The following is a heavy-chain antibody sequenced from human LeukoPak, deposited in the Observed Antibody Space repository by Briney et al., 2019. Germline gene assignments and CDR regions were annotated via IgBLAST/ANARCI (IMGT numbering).Heavy chain of an antibody. Sequence: GGSLRLSCAASGFTFSSYAMSWVRQAPGKGLEWVSAISGSGGSTYYADSVKGRFTISRGNSKNTLYLQMNSLRAEDTAVYYCAKEGFLEWMGQRNYMDVWGKGTTVTVSS. D-gene: IGHD3-3*01. CDR2: ISGSGGST. J-gene: IGHJ6*03. CDR3: AKEGFLEWMGQRNYMDV. V-gene: IGHV3-23*01. CDR1: GFTFSSYA.